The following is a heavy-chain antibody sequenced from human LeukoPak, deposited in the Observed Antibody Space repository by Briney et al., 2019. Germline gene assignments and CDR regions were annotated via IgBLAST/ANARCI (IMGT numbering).Heavy chain of an antibody. D-gene: IGHD2-8*01. J-gene: IGHJ5*02. CDR1: GYTFTGYY. CDR2: INPNSGGT. Sequence: ASVKVSCKASGYTFTGYYMHWVRQAPGQGLEWMGWINPNSGGTNYAQKFQGRVTMTRDTSISTAYMELSRLRSDDTAVYYCARGYCTNGVCYNWSDPWGQGTLVTVSS. CDR3: ARGYCTNGVCYNWSDP. V-gene: IGHV1-2*02.